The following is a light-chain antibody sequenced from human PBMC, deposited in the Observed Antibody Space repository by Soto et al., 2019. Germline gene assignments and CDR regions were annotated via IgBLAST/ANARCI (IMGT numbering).Light chain of an antibody. CDR1: QSVSGN. J-gene: IGKJ1*01. CDR3: QQYNNWPPWT. V-gene: IGKV3-15*01. CDR2: GAS. Sequence: EVVMTQSPATLSVSPEERATLSCRASQSVSGNLAWYQQKPGQAPRLLIYGASARATGIPARFSGSGSGTDFTLTISSLQSEDFAVYYCQQYNNWPPWTFGQGTKVEIK.